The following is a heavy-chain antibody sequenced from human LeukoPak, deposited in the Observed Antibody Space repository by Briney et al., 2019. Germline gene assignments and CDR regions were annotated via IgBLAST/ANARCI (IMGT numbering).Heavy chain of an antibody. CDR2: IYPGDSDT. CDR1: GYSFTSYW. Sequence: GEPLNISGQASGYSFTSYWSGWVRKIHGKGLEWMGIIYPGDSDTRYSPSFQGQATISAHKPISTPYRQWTSLKPSPTAIYYRARRLEYYYYGMDVWGQGTMVTVSS. D-gene: IGHD3-3*01. CDR3: ARRLEYYYYGMDV. V-gene: IGHV5-51*04. J-gene: IGHJ6*02.